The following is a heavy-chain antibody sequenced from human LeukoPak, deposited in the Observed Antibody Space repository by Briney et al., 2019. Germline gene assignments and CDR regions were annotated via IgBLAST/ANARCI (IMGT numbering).Heavy chain of an antibody. Sequence: PSETLSLTCTVSGGSISSYYWSWIRQPAGEGLEWVGRIYPSGSTNYNPSLKSRVTMSLDTSKNQFSLKLSSVTAADTAVYYCATGAYSYFDNWGQGTLAIFSP. D-gene: IGHD4-17*01. CDR1: GGSISSYY. J-gene: IGHJ4*02. V-gene: IGHV4-4*07. CDR2: IYPSGST. CDR3: ATGAYSYFDN.